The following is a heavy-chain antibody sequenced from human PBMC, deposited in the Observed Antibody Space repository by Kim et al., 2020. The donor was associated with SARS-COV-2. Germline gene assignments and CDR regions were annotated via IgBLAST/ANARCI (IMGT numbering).Heavy chain of an antibody. CDR3: AKGGILAGGAFDI. CDR2: IYSGGSST. CDR1: GFTFSSYA. V-gene: IGHV3-23*03. D-gene: IGHD3-16*01. J-gene: IGHJ3*02. Sequence: GGSLRLSCAASGFTFSSYAMSWVRQAPGKGLEWVSVIYSGGSSTYYAVSVKGRFTISRDNSKNTLYLQMNSLRAEDTAVYYCAKGGILAGGAFDIWGQGTTVTVSS.